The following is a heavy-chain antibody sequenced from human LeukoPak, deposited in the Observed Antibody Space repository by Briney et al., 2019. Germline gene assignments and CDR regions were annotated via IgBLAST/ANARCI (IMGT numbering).Heavy chain of an antibody. CDR1: GFTFSTDA. D-gene: IGHD3-10*01. V-gene: IGHV3-23*01. Sequence: GGSLRLSCAASGFTFSTDAMSCVRQAPGKGLEWVSAISGSGGCTYYADSVKGRFTISRDNSKNTLYLQMNSLRAEDTAVYYCAKGNRYGSGSYYNEYYFDYWGQGTLVTVSS. J-gene: IGHJ4*02. CDR2: ISGSGGCT. CDR3: AKGNRYGSGSYYNEYYFDY.